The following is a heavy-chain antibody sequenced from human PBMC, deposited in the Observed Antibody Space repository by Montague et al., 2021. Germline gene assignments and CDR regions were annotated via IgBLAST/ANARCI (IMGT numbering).Heavy chain of an antibody. CDR3: ARGYSSSWDN. Sequence: SETLSLTCNVSGGSISSYYWSWIRQPPGKGLEWIGYIYYSGSTKYKPSLKSRVTISEDTSKNQFSLKLSSVTAADTAVYYCARGYSSSWDNWGQGTLVSVSS. J-gene: IGHJ4*02. CDR2: IYYSGST. D-gene: IGHD6-13*01. V-gene: IGHV4-59*01. CDR1: GGSISSYY.